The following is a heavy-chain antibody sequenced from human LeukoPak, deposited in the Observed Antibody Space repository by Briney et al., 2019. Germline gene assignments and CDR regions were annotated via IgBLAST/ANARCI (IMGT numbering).Heavy chain of an antibody. Sequence: ASVKVSCKASGYTVNSYRINWVRQAPGQGLEWMGSINAYNGNTNYAQKVQGRVTMTTDTSTSTVYMELRSLRSDDTALYYCSRDGFRGPSDYWGQGTLVTVSS. V-gene: IGHV1-18*01. CDR3: SRDGFRGPSDY. CDR2: INAYNGNT. J-gene: IGHJ4*02. D-gene: IGHD3-16*01. CDR1: GYTVNSYR.